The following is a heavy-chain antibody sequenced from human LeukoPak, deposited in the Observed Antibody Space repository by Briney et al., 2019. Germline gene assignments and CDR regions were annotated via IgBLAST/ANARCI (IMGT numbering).Heavy chain of an antibody. J-gene: IGHJ1*01. D-gene: IGHD2-15*01. CDR3: AKDDLGYCSGGSCSAPKYFQH. CDR2: ISGSGGST. V-gene: IGHV3-23*01. Sequence: GGSLRLSCAASGFTFSSYAMSWVRQAPGQGLEWVSAISGSGGSTYYADSVKGRFTISRDNSKNTLYLQMNSLRAEDTDVYYCAKDDLGYCSGGSCSAPKYFQHWGQGTLVTVSS. CDR1: GFTFSSYA.